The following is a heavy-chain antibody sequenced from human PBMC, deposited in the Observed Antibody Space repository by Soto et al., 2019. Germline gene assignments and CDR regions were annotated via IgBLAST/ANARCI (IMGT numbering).Heavy chain of an antibody. CDR1: GGSISSGGYY. CDR3: ARGTAYDILTGWGNFDL. D-gene: IGHD3-9*01. Sequence: QVQLQESGPGLVKPSQTLSLTCTVSGGSISSGGYYWSWIRQHPGKGLEWIGYIYYSGSTYYNPSLKSRVTISVDTCKNQFSLKLSSVTAADTAVYYCARGTAYDILTGWGNFDLWGRGTLVTVSS. CDR2: IYYSGST. J-gene: IGHJ2*01. V-gene: IGHV4-31*03.